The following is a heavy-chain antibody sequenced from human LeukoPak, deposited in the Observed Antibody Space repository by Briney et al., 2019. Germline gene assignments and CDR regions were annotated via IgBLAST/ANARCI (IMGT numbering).Heavy chain of an antibody. CDR2: ISYDGSNK. CDR1: GFTFSSYA. Sequence: GGSLRLSCAASGFTFSSYAMHWVRQAPGKGLEWVAVISYDGSNKYYADSVKGRFTISRDNSKNTLYLQMNSLRAADTAVYYCAGDIFGNYSDAFDISGQGTMVTVSS. D-gene: IGHD3-3*02. J-gene: IGHJ3*02. CDR3: AGDIFGNYSDAFDI. V-gene: IGHV3-30*04.